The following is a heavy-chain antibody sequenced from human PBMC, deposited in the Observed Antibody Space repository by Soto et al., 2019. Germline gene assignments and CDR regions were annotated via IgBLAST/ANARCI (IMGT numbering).Heavy chain of an antibody. CDR2: INHSGST. V-gene: IGHV4-34*01. CDR3: ARGLRSWTYYFDY. CDR1: GGSFGGYY. J-gene: IGHJ4*02. D-gene: IGHD6-13*01. Sequence: ETLSLTCAVYGGSFGGYYWSWIRQPPGKGLEWIGEINHSGSTNNNPSLKSRVTISVDTSKNQFSLKLSSVTAADTAVYYCARGLRSWTYYFDYWGQGIQVTVSS.